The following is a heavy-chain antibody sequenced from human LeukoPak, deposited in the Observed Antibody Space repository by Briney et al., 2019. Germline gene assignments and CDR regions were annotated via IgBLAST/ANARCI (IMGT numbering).Heavy chain of an antibody. Sequence: PGGPLRLSCAASGFTFSSYTMSWVRQAPGKGLEWVSAISGSDGITYYADSVRGRFTISRDNSKNTLYLQMNSLRAEDTAVYYCAKDSPENGGHVDYWGQGALVTVSS. CDR1: GFTFSSYT. CDR2: ISGSDGIT. V-gene: IGHV3-23*01. D-gene: IGHD2-8*01. CDR3: AKDSPENGGHVDY. J-gene: IGHJ4*02.